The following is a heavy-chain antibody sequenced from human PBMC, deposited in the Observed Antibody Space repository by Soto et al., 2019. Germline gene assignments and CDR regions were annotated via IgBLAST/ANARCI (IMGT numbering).Heavy chain of an antibody. J-gene: IGHJ3*02. V-gene: IGHV4-59*08. D-gene: IGHD2-15*01. CDR2: IYYSGRT. CDR1: GGSISSYY. Sequence: SETLSLTCTFSGGSISSYYWIWIRQPPGKGLEWIGYIYYSGRTNYNPSLKSRVTISVDTSKNQFSLKLSSVTAADTAVYYCARHCSGGSCYSDAFDIWGQGTMVTVSS. CDR3: ARHCSGGSCYSDAFDI.